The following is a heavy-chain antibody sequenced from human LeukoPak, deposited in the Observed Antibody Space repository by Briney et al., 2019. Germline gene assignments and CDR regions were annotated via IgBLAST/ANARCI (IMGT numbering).Heavy chain of an antibody. CDR1: GGTFSSYA. CDR2: IIPIFGTA. Sequence: SVKVSCKASGGTFSSYAISWVRQAPGQGLEWMGRIIPIFGTANYAQKFQGRVTITTDESTSTAYMELSSLRSEGTAVYYCAMGAAGDFDYWGQGTLVTVSS. V-gene: IGHV1-69*05. J-gene: IGHJ4*02. D-gene: IGHD6-13*01. CDR3: AMGAAGDFDY.